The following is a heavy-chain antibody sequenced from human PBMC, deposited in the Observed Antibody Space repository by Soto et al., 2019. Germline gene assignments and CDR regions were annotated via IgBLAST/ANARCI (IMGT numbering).Heavy chain of an antibody. CDR1: GYTFTSYD. V-gene: IGHV1-8*01. CDR2: MTPKCGTT. J-gene: IGHJ4*02. Sequence: ASVKVSCKASGYTFTSYDINWVRQATGQGLGLMGTMTPKCGTTYNAQKFKGRVTMTADESTSTAYMELSGLRSQDTAVYYCATVAFSGILLGGVDSWGQGTLVTVSS. D-gene: IGHD1-26*01. CDR3: ATVAFSGILLGGVDS.